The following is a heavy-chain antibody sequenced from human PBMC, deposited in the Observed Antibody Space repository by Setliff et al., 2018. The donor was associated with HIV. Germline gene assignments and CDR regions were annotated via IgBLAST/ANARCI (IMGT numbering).Heavy chain of an antibody. D-gene: IGHD6-13*01. CDR2: ISAYNDNT. Sequence: ASVKVSCKASGYTFSNYGINWVRQAPGQGLEWMGWISAYNDNTHYAQKLQGRVTMTTDTSTNTAYMELRSLRSDDTAVYYCARELPDSSSWVDYWGQGTLVTVSS. V-gene: IGHV1-18*01. CDR1: GYTFSNYG. CDR3: ARELPDSSSWVDY. J-gene: IGHJ4*02.